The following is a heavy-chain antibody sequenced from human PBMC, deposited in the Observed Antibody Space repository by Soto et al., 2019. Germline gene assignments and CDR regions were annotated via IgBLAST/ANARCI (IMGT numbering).Heavy chain of an antibody. D-gene: IGHD2-15*01. V-gene: IGHV3-72*01. CDR3: ARGYCSGGSCYIRNYYYPMDV. Sequence: EVQLVESGGGLVQPGGSLRLSCAASGFTLNDHYMDWVRQAPGKGLEWVGRSRNRANSYTTEYAASVKVRFTISRDDSKSSLYLQMNSLKTEDTAVYYCARGYCSGGSCYIRNYYYPMDVWGQGTTVTVSS. CDR1: GFTLNDHY. CDR2: SRNRANSYTT. J-gene: IGHJ6*02.